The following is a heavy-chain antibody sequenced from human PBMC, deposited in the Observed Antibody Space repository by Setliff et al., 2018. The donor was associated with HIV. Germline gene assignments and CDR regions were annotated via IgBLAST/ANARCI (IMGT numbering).Heavy chain of an antibody. CDR3: ARDGSYISRGY. Sequence: GGSLRLSCTASGFTFSSYAMSWVRQAPGKGLEWVSRISGSGDNTYYADSVKGRFAISRDNSRDTLYLQMNSLRAEDTAVYYCARDGSYISRGYWGQGTLVTVSS. V-gene: IGHV3-23*01. CDR1: GFTFSSYA. D-gene: IGHD5-18*01. CDR2: ISGSGDNT. J-gene: IGHJ4*02.